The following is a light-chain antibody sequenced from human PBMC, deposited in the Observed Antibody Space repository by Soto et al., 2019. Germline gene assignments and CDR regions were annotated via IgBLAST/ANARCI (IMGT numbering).Light chain of an antibody. CDR3: QQYNHYSGLT. CDR1: QSISRW. Sequence: DIQKTPSPSTLSASVVDRFTLTCLSSQSISRWLAWYQQKPGKAPKLLIYDAYSLESGVPSRFSGSGSGAEFTLTIRSLQPDDFATYYCQQYNHYSGLTCGGGTKVDIK. J-gene: IGKJ4*01. V-gene: IGKV1-5*01. CDR2: DAY.